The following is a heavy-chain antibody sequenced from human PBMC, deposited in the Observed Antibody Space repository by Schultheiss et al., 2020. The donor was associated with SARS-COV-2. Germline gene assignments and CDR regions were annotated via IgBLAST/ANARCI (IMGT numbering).Heavy chain of an antibody. J-gene: IGHJ4*02. CDR3: ARGLYFGDRGQ. CDR2: ISSSGGAK. Sequence: GESLKISCVASDFTFSRSDMNWVRQAPGKGLEWVSFISSSGGAKYYADSVMGRFTISRDNAKNSLSLQMNSLRDEDSVIYYCARGLYFGDRGQWGQGTLVTVSS. V-gene: IGHV3-48*02. D-gene: IGHD3-10*01. CDR1: DFTFSRSD.